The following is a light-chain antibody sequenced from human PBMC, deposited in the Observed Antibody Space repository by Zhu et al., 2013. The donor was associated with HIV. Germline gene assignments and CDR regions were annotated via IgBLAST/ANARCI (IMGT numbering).Light chain of an antibody. CDR2: AAS. J-gene: IGKJ3*01. CDR3: QQYSGYPFT. CDR1: QSIRTW. V-gene: IGKV1-5*03. Sequence: DIQMTQSPSTLSASVGDRVTITCRASQSIRTWLAWYQQKPGKAPNLLIYAASTLESGVPSRFSGSGSGTEFTLTISSLQPDDFATYYCQQYSGYPFTFGPGTKVDIK.